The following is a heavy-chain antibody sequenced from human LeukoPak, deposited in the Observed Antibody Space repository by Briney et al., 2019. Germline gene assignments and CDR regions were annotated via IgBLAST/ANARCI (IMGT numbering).Heavy chain of an antibody. V-gene: IGHV3-21*01. Sequence: GGSLRLSCAASGFTSITYDRHWAPQAQGKGLKWVSYIGTRTTDTYFADSVRGRFTISRDNAKNSLYLQMNSLRAEDTAVYYCARAPGVVYDAFDLWGQGTMVTVSS. CDR3: ARAPGVVYDAFDL. CDR2: IGTRTTDT. D-gene: IGHD2-15*01. J-gene: IGHJ3*01. CDR1: GFTSITYD.